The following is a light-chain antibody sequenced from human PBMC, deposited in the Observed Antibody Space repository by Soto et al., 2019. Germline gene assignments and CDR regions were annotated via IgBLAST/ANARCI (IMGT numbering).Light chain of an antibody. CDR2: YAS. CDR1: QTVSRY. V-gene: IGKV3-11*01. J-gene: IGKJ4*01. CDR3: QQRSTWPLFT. Sequence: VLTQSPATMSLSPGDRATLSCRASQTVSRYLAWYQQKPGQAPRLLIYYASNRATGIPARFSGSGSGTDYTLTISSLEPEDFAVYYCQQRSTWPLFTFGGGTKVEI.